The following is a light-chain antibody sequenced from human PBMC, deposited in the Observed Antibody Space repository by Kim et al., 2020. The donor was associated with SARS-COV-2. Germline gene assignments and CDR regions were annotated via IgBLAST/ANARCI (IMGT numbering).Light chain of an antibody. Sequence: AIQLTQSPSSLSASVGDRVTISCRASQGIINTLAWYQQKPGRAPKLLFYDASNLESGVPSRFSGSASGTDFTLTIRSLQPEDFATYYCQQFNSYPLTFGGGTKVDI. CDR1: QGIINT. CDR2: DAS. J-gene: IGKJ4*01. CDR3: QQFNSYPLT. V-gene: IGKV1-13*02.